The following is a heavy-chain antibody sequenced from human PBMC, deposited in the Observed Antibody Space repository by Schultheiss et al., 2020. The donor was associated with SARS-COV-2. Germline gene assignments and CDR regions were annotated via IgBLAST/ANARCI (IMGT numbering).Heavy chain of an antibody. D-gene: IGHD2-15*01. CDR2: IWYDGSNK. CDR3: AKGLRGRGTPIDY. J-gene: IGHJ4*02. V-gene: IGHV3-33*06. CDR1: GFTFSSYG. Sequence: GGSLRLSCAASGFTFSSYGMHWVRQAPGKGLEWVAVIWYDGSNKYYADSVKGRFTISRDNSKNTLYLQMNSLRAEDTAVYYCAKGLRGRGTPIDYWGQGTLVTVSS.